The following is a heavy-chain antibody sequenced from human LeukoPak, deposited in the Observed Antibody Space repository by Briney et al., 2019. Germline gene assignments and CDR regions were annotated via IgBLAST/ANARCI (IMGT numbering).Heavy chain of an antibody. CDR3: ARVGYCSSTSCRLYYFDY. V-gene: IGHV4-59*01. Sequence: SETLSLTCTVSGGSISSYYWSWIRQPPGKGREWIGYIYYSGSTNYNPSLKSRVTISVDTSKNQFSLKLSSVTAADTAVYYCARVGYCSSTSCRLYYFDYWGQGTLVTVSS. CDR2: IYYSGST. CDR1: GGSISSYY. J-gene: IGHJ4*02. D-gene: IGHD2-2*01.